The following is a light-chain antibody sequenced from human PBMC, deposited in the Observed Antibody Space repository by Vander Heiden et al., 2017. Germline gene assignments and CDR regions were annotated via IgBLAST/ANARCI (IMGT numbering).Light chain of an antibody. V-gene: IGKV1-5*01. CDR2: EAS. J-gene: IGKJ1*01. CDR1: QSISSW. Sequence: DIQLTQSPSTLSASVGDRVTIPCRASQSISSWFAWYQQKPGKAPKLLIYEASSLESGVPSRFSGSGSGTEFTLTISSLQPEDFATYYCQQYNSNPRTFGQGTKVEIK. CDR3: QQYNSNPRT.